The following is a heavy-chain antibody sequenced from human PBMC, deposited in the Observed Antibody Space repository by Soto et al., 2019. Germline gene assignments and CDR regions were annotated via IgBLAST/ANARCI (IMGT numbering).Heavy chain of an antibody. D-gene: IGHD5-12*01. CDR2: INLSAGST. J-gene: IGHJ4*02. CDR3: AKASNGYVPWYFDY. Sequence: QVQLVQSGAEVRKPGASVKVSCKTSGYTFTSYYIHWVRQAPGQGLEWMGVINLSAGSTSHAQKFQGRVTMTGDKSTRTVYMAMSTLKSEDTAVYYCAKASNGYVPWYFDYWGQGTLVTVSS. V-gene: IGHV1-46*01. CDR1: GYTFTSYY.